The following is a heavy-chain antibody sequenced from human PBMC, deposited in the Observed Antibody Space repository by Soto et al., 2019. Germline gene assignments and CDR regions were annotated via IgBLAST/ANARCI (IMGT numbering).Heavy chain of an antibody. Sequence: QVQLVESGGGVVQPGRSLRLSCAASGFTFSSYAMHWVRQAPGKGLEWVAVISYDGSNKYYADSVKGRFTISRDNSKNTLYLQMNSLRAEDTAVYYCARYRYPNYLLVPAPFGMDVW. V-gene: IGHV3-30-3*01. CDR3: ARYRYPNYLLVPAPFGMDV. J-gene: IGHJ6*01. CDR1: GFTFSSYA. CDR2: ISYDGSNK. D-gene: IGHD2-2*01.